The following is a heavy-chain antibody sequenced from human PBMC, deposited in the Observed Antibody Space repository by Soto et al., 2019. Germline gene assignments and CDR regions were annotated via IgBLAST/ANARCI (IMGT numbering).Heavy chain of an antibody. CDR2: INPNSGGT. V-gene: IGHV1-2*04. Sequence: ASVKVSCKASGYTFTSYGISCVRQAPGQGLEWMGWINPNSGGTNYAQKFQGWVTMTRDTSISTAYMELSRLRSDDTAVYYCARGGSVVVVPAAMIGYYYYYMDVWGKGTTVTVSS. CDR3: ARGGSVVVVPAAMIGYYYYYMDV. J-gene: IGHJ6*03. D-gene: IGHD2-2*01. CDR1: GYTFTSYG.